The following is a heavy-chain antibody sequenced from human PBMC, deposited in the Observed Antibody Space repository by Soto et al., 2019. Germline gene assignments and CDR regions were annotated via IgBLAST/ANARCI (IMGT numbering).Heavy chain of an antibody. J-gene: IGHJ4*02. CDR1: GFTFSSYG. D-gene: IGHD3-22*01. CDR2: ISYDGSNK. V-gene: IGHV3-30*18. CDR3: AKEYDSSGYYFDY. Sequence: GGSLRLSCAASGFTFSSYGIHWVRQAPGKGLEWVAVISYDGSNKYYADSVKGRFTISRDNSKNTLYLQMNSLRAEDTAVYYCAKEYDSSGYYFDYWGQGTLVTVSS.